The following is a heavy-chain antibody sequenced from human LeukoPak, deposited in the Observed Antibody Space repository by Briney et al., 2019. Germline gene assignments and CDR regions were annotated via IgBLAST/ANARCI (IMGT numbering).Heavy chain of an antibody. J-gene: IGHJ4*02. CDR2: INPNSGGT. V-gene: IGHV1-2*06. Sequence: ASVKVSCKASGYTFTGYYMHWVRQAPGQGLEWMGRINPNSGGTNYAQKFQGRVTMTRDTSISTAYMELSRLRSDDTAVYYCARARAGYGFEVDYWGQGTLVTVSS. CDR3: ARARAGYGFEVDY. D-gene: IGHD3-10*01. CDR1: GYTFTGYY.